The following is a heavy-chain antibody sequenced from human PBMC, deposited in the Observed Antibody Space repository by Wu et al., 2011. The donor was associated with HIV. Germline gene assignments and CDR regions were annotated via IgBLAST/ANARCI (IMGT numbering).Heavy chain of an antibody. CDR3: ARVIGTVAANWVDP. CDR1: GGTLRKYA. D-gene: IGHD4-23*01. Sequence: QVQLVQSGAEVREPGSSVKVSCQASGGTLRKYAFSWVRQAPGQGLEWVGGIVPVLGGSDYAQKFRGRFTITADESRTTVHMEMRSLRSDDTAVYYCARVIGTVAANWVDPWGQGTLVTVSS. CDR2: IVPVLGGS. V-gene: IGHV1-69*11. J-gene: IGHJ5*02.